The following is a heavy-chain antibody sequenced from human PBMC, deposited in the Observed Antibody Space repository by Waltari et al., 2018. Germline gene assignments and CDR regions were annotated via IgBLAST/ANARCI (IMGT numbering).Heavy chain of an antibody. J-gene: IGHJ5*02. CDR3: ARDPASSGWYWFDP. D-gene: IGHD6-19*01. V-gene: IGHV1-69*01. CDR1: GGTFSSYA. CDR2: SIPIVGTA. Sequence: QVQLVQSGAEVKKPGSSVKVSCKASGGTFSSYAISWVRQAPGQGLEWMGGSIPIVGTANHAQKFQGRVTITADESTSTAYMELSSLRSEDTAVYYCARDPASSGWYWFDPWGQGTLVTVSS.